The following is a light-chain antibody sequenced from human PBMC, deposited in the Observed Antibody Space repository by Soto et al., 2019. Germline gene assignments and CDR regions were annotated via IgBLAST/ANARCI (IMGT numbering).Light chain of an antibody. CDR2: GND. CDR1: RTNIGTNY. CDR3: SAWDDSMSGV. Sequence: QLVLTQPPSASGTPGQTVTISCSGSRTNIGTNYVYWYQQFPGTAPKLLIFGNDKRPSGVPERFSASKSGTSASLAISGLRSEDEADYYCSAWDDSMSGVFGGGTKLTVL. J-gene: IGLJ3*02. V-gene: IGLV1-47*01.